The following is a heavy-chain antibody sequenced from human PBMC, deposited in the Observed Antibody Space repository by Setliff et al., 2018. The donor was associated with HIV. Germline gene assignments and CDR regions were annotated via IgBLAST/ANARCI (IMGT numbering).Heavy chain of an antibody. Sequence: PSETLSLTCTVSGGSISSGPYYWSWIRQPAGKGLEWIGRFYTSGNTNYNPSLKSRVTMSVDTSKNQFSLRLSSVTAADTAVYYCARDQKGYSYGYFDSWGQGTLVTVSS. CDR2: FYTSGNT. V-gene: IGHV4-61*02. J-gene: IGHJ4*02. CDR1: GGSISSGPYY. CDR3: ARDQKGYSYGYFDS. D-gene: IGHD5-18*01.